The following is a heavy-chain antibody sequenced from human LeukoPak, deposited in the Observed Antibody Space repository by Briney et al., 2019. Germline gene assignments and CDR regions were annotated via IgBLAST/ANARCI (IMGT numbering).Heavy chain of an antibody. J-gene: IGHJ4*02. CDR1: GGSFSGYY. CDR2: INHSGST. V-gene: IGHV4-34*01. Sequence: KASETLSLTCAVYGGSFSGYYWSWIRQPPGKGLEWIGEINHSGSTNYNPSLKSRVTISVDTSKNQFSLKLSSVTAADTAVYYCARSAPYDRGAQIDYWGQGTLVTVSS. D-gene: IGHD3-22*01. CDR3: ARSAPYDRGAQIDY.